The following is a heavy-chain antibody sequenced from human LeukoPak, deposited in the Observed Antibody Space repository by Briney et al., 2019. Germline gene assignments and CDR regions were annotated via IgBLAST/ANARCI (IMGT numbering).Heavy chain of an antibody. J-gene: IGHJ4*02. V-gene: IGHV4-59*01. CDR3: AREERGGYFDY. Sequence: SSETLSLTCTVSGGSISSYYWSWIRQPPGKGLEWIGYIYYSGSTNYNPSLKSRVTISVDTSRNQFSLKLSSVTAADTAVYYCAREERGGYFDYWGQGTLVTVSS. CDR1: GGSISSYY. CDR2: IYYSGST. D-gene: IGHD4-23*01.